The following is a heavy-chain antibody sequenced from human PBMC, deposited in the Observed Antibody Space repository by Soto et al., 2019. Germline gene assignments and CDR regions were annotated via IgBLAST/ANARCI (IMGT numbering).Heavy chain of an antibody. D-gene: IGHD3-16*01. V-gene: IGHV4-59*11. Sequence: SQTLSLTCTVSGGSMSSHYWTWLRQPPGKGLEWIGYISYSGSTYYNPSLKSRVTISADTSRNQFSLKLSSVIAADTAVYYCARADPDASVGYWGQGTLVTVSS. CDR2: ISYSGST. J-gene: IGHJ4*02. CDR1: GGSMSSHY. CDR3: ARADPDASVGY.